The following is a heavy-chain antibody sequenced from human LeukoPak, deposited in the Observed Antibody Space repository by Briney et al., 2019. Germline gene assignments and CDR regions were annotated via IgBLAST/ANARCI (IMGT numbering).Heavy chain of an antibody. J-gene: IGHJ3*02. Sequence: PGGSLRLSCAASGFTFSSYGMHWVRQAPGKGLEWVAVISYDGSNKYYADSVKGRFTISRDNSKNTLYLQMNSLRAEDTAVYYCARKRTTVVTPSGAFDIWGQGTMVTVSS. CDR2: ISYDGSNK. V-gene: IGHV3-30*19. CDR1: GFTFSSYG. CDR3: ARKRTTVVTPSGAFDI. D-gene: IGHD4-23*01.